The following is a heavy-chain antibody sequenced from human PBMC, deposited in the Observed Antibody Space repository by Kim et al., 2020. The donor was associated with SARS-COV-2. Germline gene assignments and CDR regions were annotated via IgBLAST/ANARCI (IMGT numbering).Heavy chain of an antibody. Sequence: SETLSLTCTVSGGSISSSSYYWGWIRQPPGKGLEWIGSIYYSGSTYYNPSLKSRVTISVDTSKNQFSLKLSSVTAADTAVYYCARGLDYYDSSGSPGWGQGTLVTVSS. CDR2: IYYSGST. CDR1: GGSISSSSYY. V-gene: IGHV4-39*07. CDR3: ARGLDYYDSSGSPG. D-gene: IGHD3-22*01. J-gene: IGHJ4*02.